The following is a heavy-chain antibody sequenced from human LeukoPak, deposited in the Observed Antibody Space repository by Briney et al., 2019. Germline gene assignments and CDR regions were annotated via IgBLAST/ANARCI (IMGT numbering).Heavy chain of an antibody. J-gene: IGHJ4*02. D-gene: IGHD3-22*01. CDR1: GFTLSSHS. CDR3: ARVRPPTYYYDSSGYFGGVDY. CDR2: ISSSSSYI. V-gene: IGHV3-21*01. Sequence: GGSLRLSCAASGFTLSSHSMNWVRQAPGKGLEWVSSISSSSSYIYYADSVKGRFTISRDNAKNSLYLQMNSLRAEDTAVYYCARVRPPTYYYDSSGYFGGVDYWGQGTLVTVSS.